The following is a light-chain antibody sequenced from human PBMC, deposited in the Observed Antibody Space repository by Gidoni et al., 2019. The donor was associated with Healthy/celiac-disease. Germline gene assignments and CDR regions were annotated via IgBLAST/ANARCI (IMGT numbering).Light chain of an antibody. Sequence: SSALTQDPAVYVALGQTVRITCQGDSLRSYYASWYQQKPGQAPVLVIYGKNKRPSGIPDRFSGSSSGNTASLTITGAQAEDESDYYGNSRDSSGNVVFGGGTKLTVL. CDR2: GKN. CDR3: NSRDSSGNVV. J-gene: IGLJ2*01. V-gene: IGLV3-19*01. CDR1: SLRSYY.